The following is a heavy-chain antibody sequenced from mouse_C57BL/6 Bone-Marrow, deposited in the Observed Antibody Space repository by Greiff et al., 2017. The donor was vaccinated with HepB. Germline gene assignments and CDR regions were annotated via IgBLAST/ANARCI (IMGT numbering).Heavy chain of an antibody. Sequence: EVKVVESGGGLVQPKGSLKLSCAASGFSFNTYAMNWVRQAPGKGLEWVARIRSKSNNYATYYADSVKDRFTISRDDSESMLYLQMNNLKTEDTAMYYCVRHDGLGTFDYWGQGTTLTVSS. D-gene: IGHD2-3*01. CDR2: IRSKSNNYAT. CDR1: GFSFNTYA. CDR3: VRHDGLGTFDY. V-gene: IGHV10-1*01. J-gene: IGHJ2*01.